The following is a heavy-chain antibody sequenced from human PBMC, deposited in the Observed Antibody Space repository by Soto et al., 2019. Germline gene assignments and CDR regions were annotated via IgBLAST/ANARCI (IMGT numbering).Heavy chain of an antibody. CDR3: EGRKGFQLPDYYGMDV. Sequence: PGGSLRLSCAASGFTVSSNYMSWVRQAPGKGLEWVSVIYSGGSTYYADSVKGRFTISRDNSKNTLYLQMNSLRAEDTAVYYCEGRKGFQLPDYYGMDVWGQGTTVTVSS. CDR2: IYSGGST. V-gene: IGHV3-53*01. D-gene: IGHD2-2*01. CDR1: GFTVSSNY. J-gene: IGHJ6*02.